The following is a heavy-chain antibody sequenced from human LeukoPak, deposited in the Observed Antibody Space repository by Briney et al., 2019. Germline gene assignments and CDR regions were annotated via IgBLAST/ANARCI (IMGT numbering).Heavy chain of an antibody. Sequence: GGSLRLSCAASGFTFSSYAMHWVRRAPGKGLEWVAVISYDGSNKYYADSVKGRFTISRDNSKNTLYLQMNSLRAEDTAVYYCAREMAVWGQGALVTVSS. CDR2: ISYDGSNK. V-gene: IGHV3-30-3*01. J-gene: IGHJ4*02. D-gene: IGHD2-8*01. CDR1: GFTFSSYA. CDR3: AREMAV.